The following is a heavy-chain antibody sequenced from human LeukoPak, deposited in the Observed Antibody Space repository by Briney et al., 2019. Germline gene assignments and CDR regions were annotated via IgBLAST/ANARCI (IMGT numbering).Heavy chain of an antibody. CDR1: GGSFSGYY. CDR2: INHSGST. CDR3: ARDSMVVTKGDY. J-gene: IGHJ4*02. D-gene: IGHD5-12*01. V-gene: IGHV4-34*01. Sequence: QSSETLSLTCAVYGGSFSGYYWSWIRQPPGKGLEWIGEINHSGSTNYNPSLKSRVTISVDTSKNQFSLKLSSVTAADTAVYYCARDSMVVTKGDYWGQGTLVTVSS.